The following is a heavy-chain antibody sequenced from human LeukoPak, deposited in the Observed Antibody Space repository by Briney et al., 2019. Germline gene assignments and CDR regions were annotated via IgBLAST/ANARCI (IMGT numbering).Heavy chain of an antibody. J-gene: IGHJ4*02. D-gene: IGHD3-10*01. Sequence: PSETLSLTCGVSGYSTSRGYYWAWIRQPPGKGLEWIGTIYHTGSTYYTPSLGSRVTISVDTSKNEFSLNLNSVTAADTAVYYCARAGWIITSGIDYWGQGALVTVSS. CDR1: GYSTSRGYY. V-gene: IGHV4-38-2*01. CDR3: ARAGWIITSGIDY. CDR2: IYHTGST.